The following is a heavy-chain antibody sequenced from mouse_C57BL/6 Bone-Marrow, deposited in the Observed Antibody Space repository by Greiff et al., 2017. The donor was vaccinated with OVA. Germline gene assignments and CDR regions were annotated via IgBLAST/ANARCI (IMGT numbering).Heavy chain of an antibody. CDR1: GFTFSSYT. V-gene: IGHV5-9*01. CDR3: ASITTVVAFDY. CDR2: ISGGGGNT. D-gene: IGHD1-1*01. J-gene: IGHJ2*01. Sequence: EVKLVESGGGLVKPGGSLKLSCAASGFTFSSYTMSWVRQTPEKRLEWVATISGGGGNTYYPDSVKGRFTISRDNAKNTLYLQMSSLRSEDTALYYCASITTVVAFDYWGQGTTLTVSS.